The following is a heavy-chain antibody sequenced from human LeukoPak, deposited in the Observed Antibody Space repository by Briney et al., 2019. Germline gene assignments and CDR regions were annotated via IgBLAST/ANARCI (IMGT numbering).Heavy chain of an antibody. CDR2: IIPIFGTA. CDR3: ARDPSQGFGEPFDY. D-gene: IGHD3-10*01. Sequence: SVRVSCKASGGTFSSYAISWVRQAPGQGLEWMGGIIPIFGTANYAQKFQGRVTITADESTSTAYMELSSLRSEDTAVYYCARDPSQGFGEPFDYWGQGTLVTVSS. CDR1: GGTFSSYA. V-gene: IGHV1-69*13. J-gene: IGHJ4*02.